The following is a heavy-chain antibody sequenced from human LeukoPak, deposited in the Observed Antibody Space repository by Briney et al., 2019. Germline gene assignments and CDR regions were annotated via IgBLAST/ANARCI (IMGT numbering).Heavy chain of an antibody. J-gene: IGHJ4*02. Sequence: PSETLSLTCTVSGGSISSSSYYWGWIRQPPGKGLEWIGSIYYSGSTYYNPSLKSRVTISVDTSKNQFSLKLSSVTAADTAVYYCERHGYYDSSGYSDYWGQGTLVTVSS. CDR2: IYYSGST. CDR1: GGSISSSSYY. V-gene: IGHV4-39*01. CDR3: ERHGYYDSSGYSDY. D-gene: IGHD3-22*01.